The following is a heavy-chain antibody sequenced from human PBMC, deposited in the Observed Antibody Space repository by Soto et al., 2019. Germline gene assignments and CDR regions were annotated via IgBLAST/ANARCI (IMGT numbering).Heavy chain of an antibody. CDR3: ARCSGGSCYSYYYYGMDV. CDR1: GFTFSSYA. Sequence: VQLLESGGGLVQPGGSLRLSCAASGFTFSSYAISWVRQAPGQGLEWMGGIIPIFGTANYAQKFQGRVTITADESTSTAYMELSSLRSEDTAVYYCARCSGGSCYSYYYYGMDVWGQGTTVTVSS. J-gene: IGHJ6*02. V-gene: IGHV1-69*01. CDR2: IIPIFGTA. D-gene: IGHD2-15*01.